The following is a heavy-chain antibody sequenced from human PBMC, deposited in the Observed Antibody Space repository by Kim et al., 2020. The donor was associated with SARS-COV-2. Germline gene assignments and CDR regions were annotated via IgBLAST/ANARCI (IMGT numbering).Heavy chain of an antibody. V-gene: IGHV1-69*13. CDR2: IIPIFGTA. CDR1: GGTFSSYA. CDR3: ARGQMATTTGYYYYGMDV. D-gene: IGHD5-12*01. J-gene: IGHJ6*02. Sequence: SVKVSCKASGGTFSSYAISWVRQAPGQGLEWMGGIIPIFGTANYAQKFQGRVTITADESTSTAYMELSSLRSEDTAVYYCARGQMATTTGYYYYGMDVWGQGTTVTVSS.